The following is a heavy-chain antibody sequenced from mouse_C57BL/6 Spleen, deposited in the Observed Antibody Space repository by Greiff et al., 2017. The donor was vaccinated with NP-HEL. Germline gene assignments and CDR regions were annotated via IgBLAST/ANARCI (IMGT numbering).Heavy chain of an antibody. CDR3: ARLTTVAYYFDY. Sequence: VQLQQPGAELVKPGASVKLSCKASGYTFTSYWMQWVKQRPGQGLEWIGEIDPSDSYTNYNQKFKGKATLTVDTSSSTAYMQLSSLTSEDSAVYYCARLTTVAYYFDYWGQGTTLTVSS. CDR1: GYTFTSYW. V-gene: IGHV1-50*01. CDR2: IDPSDSYT. J-gene: IGHJ2*01. D-gene: IGHD1-1*01.